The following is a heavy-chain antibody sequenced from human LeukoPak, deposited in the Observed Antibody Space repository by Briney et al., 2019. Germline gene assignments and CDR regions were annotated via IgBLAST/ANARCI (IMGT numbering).Heavy chain of an antibody. CDR1: GFTFSRHS. J-gene: IGHJ4*02. CDR2: ISQSSRAI. CDR3: ARDSPQCLDGVCFLGLED. D-gene: IGHD2-8*01. Sequence: GGSLRLSCAASGFTFSRHSMNWVRQTPGKGLEWISYISQSSRAIHYADSVKGRFTASRDNAKNTLYLQMSSLRVEDTALYYCARDSPQCLDGVCFLGLEDWGQGTVVTVSS. V-gene: IGHV3-48*04.